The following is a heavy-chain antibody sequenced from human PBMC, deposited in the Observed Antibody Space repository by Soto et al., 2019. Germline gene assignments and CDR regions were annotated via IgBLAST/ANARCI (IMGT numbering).Heavy chain of an antibody. CDR2: IIPIFGTA. CDR3: ARATRWGSGWSYFDY. J-gene: IGHJ4*02. V-gene: IGHV1-69*13. D-gene: IGHD6-19*01. Sequence: SVKGSCKAAGGTFSSYAIDWGRQATGQGLEWMGGIIPIFGTATYAQKLQGRVTITADESTSTAYMELSILRSEDTAVFYCARATRWGSGWSYFDYWGQGAPVTVSS. CDR1: GGTFSSYA.